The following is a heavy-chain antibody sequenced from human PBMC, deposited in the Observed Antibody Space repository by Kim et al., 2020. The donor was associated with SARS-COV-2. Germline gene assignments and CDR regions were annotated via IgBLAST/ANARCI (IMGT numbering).Heavy chain of an antibody. CDR3: ARDPRLYGSGRGQWFDP. D-gene: IGHD3-10*01. V-gene: IGHV7-4-1*02. CDR1: GYTFTSYA. J-gene: IGHJ5*02. Sequence: ASVKVSCKASGYTFTSYAMNWVRQAPGQGLEWMGWINTNTGNPTYAQGFTGRFVFSLDTSVSTAYLQISSLKAEDTAVYYCARDPRLYGSGRGQWFDPWGQGTLVTVSS. CDR2: INTNTGNP.